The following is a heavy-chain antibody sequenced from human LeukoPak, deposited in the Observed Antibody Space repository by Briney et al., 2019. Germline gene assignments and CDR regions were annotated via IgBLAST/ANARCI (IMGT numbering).Heavy chain of an antibody. CDR2: ISYDGSNK. CDR1: GFTFSSYA. Sequence: LPGGSLRLSCAASGFTFSSYAMHWVRQAPGKGLEWVAVISYDGSNKYYADSVKGRFTISRDNSKNTLYLQMNSLRAEDTAVYYCARDAHYDFWSGYYGWFDPWGQGTLVTVSS. D-gene: IGHD3-3*01. V-gene: IGHV3-30-3*01. J-gene: IGHJ5*02. CDR3: ARDAHYDFWSGYYGWFDP.